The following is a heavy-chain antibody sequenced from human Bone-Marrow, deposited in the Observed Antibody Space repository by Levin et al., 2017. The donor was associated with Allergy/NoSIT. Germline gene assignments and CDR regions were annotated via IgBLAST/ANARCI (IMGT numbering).Heavy chain of an antibody. J-gene: IGHJ4*02. CDR3: ARDIQEFSSLFSFDL. Sequence: GESLKISCTASGFRFSNYYMHWVRQAPGQGLEWVGQINPTGSYTRLAENFQGRVTTTRDTSTGTVYLELSSLRSDDTAVYFCARDIQEFSSLFSFDLWGQGTLITVSS. CDR2: INPTGSYT. V-gene: IGHV1-46*01. CDR1: GFRFSNYY. D-gene: IGHD2-15*01.